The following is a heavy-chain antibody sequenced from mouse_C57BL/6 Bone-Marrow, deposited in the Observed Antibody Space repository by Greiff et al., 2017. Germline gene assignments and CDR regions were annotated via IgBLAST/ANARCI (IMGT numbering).Heavy chain of an antibody. J-gene: IGHJ1*03. V-gene: IGHV1-4*01. Sequence: QVQLQQSGAELARPGASVKMSCKASGYTFTSYTMHWVKQRPGQGLEWIGYINPSSGYTKYNQKFKDKATLTADKSSSTAYMQLGSLTSEDSAVYYCARNYYYGSSLLCGYFDVWGTGTTVTVSS. CDR1: GYTFTSYT. D-gene: IGHD1-1*01. CDR3: ARNYYYGSSLLCGYFDV. CDR2: INPSSGYT.